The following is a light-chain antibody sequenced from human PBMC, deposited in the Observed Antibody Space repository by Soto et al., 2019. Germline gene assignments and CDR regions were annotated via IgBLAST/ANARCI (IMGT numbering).Light chain of an antibody. Sequence: DFQMTQSPSSLSASVGDRVTITCRASQGISNNLVWYQQKPGKVPKVLIYAASTLQSGVPSRSSGSGYGTDFTLTISSLPPEDFATYYCQKYRNAPLTFGGGTKVEIK. V-gene: IGKV1-27*01. CDR1: QGISNN. J-gene: IGKJ4*01. CDR2: AAS. CDR3: QKYRNAPLT.